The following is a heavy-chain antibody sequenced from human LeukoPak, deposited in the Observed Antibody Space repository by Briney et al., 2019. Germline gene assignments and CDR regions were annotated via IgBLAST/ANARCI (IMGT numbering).Heavy chain of an antibody. D-gene: IGHD6-19*01. V-gene: IGHV1-8*01. CDR3: AAKGHSGWENWFDP. J-gene: IGHJ5*02. CDR1: GYTFTSYD. Sequence: GASVKVSCKASGYTFTSYDINWVRQAPGQGLEWMGWMNPNSGNTGYAQKFQGRVTMTRNTSISTAYMELSSLRSEDTAVYYCAAKGHSGWENWFDPWGQGTLVIVSS. CDR2: MNPNSGNT.